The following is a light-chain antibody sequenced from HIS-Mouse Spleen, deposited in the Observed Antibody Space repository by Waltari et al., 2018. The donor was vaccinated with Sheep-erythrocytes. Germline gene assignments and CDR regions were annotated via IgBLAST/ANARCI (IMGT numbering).Light chain of an antibody. Sequence: QSVLTQPASVSGSPGQSITISCTGPSSDVGSYNLVSLYQQHPGKAPKPMIYEGSKRPSGVSNRFSGSKSGNTASLTISGLQAEDEADYYCCSYAGSSTPWVFGGGTKLTVL. CDR3: CSYAGSSTPWV. J-gene: IGLJ3*02. CDR2: EGS. V-gene: IGLV2-23*01. CDR1: SSDVGSYNL.